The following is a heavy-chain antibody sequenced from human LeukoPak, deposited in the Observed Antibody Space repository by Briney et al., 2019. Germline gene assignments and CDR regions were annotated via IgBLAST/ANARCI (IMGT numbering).Heavy chain of an antibody. CDR3: AKLREMVWDNDAFDS. Sequence: GESLTLSCPASGFTFSSHAMSCVRQPPGKVLEWVSTISGSGGRTYYADSVKGRFTLSRDKSEKPPCLQAGCQRTKGTAVTFRAKLREMVWDNDAFDSWGQGTRVTVSS. CDR1: GFTFSSHA. CDR2: ISGSGGRT. J-gene: IGHJ3*02. V-gene: IGHV3-23*01. D-gene: IGHD5-24*01.